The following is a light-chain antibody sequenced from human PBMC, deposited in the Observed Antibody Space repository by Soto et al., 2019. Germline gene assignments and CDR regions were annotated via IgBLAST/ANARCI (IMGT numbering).Light chain of an antibody. V-gene: IGKV3-11*01. J-gene: IGKJ1*01. Sequence: EIVLTQSPGTLSLSPGERATLSCRASQSVSSHLAWYQQKPGQAPRLLIDDASNRATGIPARFSGSGSGTDFTLTISSLEPEDSAVYYCQQRADWWTIGQGTKV. CDR1: QSVSSH. CDR2: DAS. CDR3: QQRADWWT.